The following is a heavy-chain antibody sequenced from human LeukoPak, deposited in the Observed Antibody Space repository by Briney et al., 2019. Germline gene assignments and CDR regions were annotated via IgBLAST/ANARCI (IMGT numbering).Heavy chain of an antibody. Sequence: GGSLRLSCAASGFTFSRYNMNWVRQAPGKGLEWVSYISSSSSPIYYADSVKGRFSISRDNAKNSLYLQMNSLRDEDTAVYYCARDITDDSSAYPDYWGQGTLVTVSS. V-gene: IGHV3-48*02. CDR2: ISSSSSPI. J-gene: IGHJ4*02. D-gene: IGHD3-22*01. CDR1: GFTFSRYN. CDR3: ARDITDDSSAYPDY.